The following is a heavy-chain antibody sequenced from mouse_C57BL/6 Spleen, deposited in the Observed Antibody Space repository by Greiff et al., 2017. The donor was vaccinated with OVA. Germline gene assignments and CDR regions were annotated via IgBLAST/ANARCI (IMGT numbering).Heavy chain of an antibody. J-gene: IGHJ4*01. CDR2: INPNNGGT. CDR3: ARGDLPTGIYYYAIDY. Sequence: VQLQQSGPELVKPGASVKIPCKASGYTFTDYNMDWVKQSHGKSLEWIGDINPNNGGTIYNQKFKGKATLTVDKSSRTAYMELRSLTSEDTAVYDGARGDLPTGIYYYAIDYWGQGTSVTVSS. D-gene: IGHD1-1*01. CDR1: GYTFTDYN. V-gene: IGHV1-18*01.